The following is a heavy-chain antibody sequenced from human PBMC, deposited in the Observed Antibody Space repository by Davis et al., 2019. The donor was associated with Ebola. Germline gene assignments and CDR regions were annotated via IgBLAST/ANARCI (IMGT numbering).Heavy chain of an antibody. Sequence: GESLKISCAASGFTFSTYGMHWVRQAPGKGLEWVAFIRYDGGNEYYADSVKGRFTISRDNSKNTLYLQMNSLRTEDTAVYYCAKVSGGWSGFDYWGQGTLVTVSS. V-gene: IGHV3-30*02. J-gene: IGHJ4*02. CDR1: GFTFSTYG. CDR3: AKVSGGWSGFDY. CDR2: IRYDGGNE. D-gene: IGHD6-19*01.